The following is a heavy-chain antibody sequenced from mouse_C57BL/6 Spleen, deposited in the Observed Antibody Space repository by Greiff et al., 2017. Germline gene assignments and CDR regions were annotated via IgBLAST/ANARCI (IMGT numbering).Heavy chain of an antibody. CDR2: IDPSDSET. V-gene: IGHV1-52*01. Sequence: QVHVKQPGAELVRPGSSVKLSCKASGYTFTSYWMHWVKQRPIQGLEWIGNIDPSDSETHYNQKFKDKATLTVDKSSSTAYMQLSSLTSEDSAVYYCARGITTVTPFAYWGQGTLVTVSA. CDR3: ARGITTVTPFAY. D-gene: IGHD1-1*01. J-gene: IGHJ3*01. CDR1: GYTFTSYW.